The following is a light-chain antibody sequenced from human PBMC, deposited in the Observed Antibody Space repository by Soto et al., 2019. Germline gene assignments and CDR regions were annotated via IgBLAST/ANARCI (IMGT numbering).Light chain of an antibody. CDR1: QTVRNN. J-gene: IGKJ1*01. CDR3: QQYHNWPA. CDR2: GAA. V-gene: IGKV3-15*01. Sequence: IVLTQSPGTLSSSPGERATLSCRASQTVRNNYLAWYQQKPGQAPRLLIYGAATRATGIPARFSGSGSGTEFTLTISSLQSEDFAVYFCQQYHNWPAFGQGTKVDIK.